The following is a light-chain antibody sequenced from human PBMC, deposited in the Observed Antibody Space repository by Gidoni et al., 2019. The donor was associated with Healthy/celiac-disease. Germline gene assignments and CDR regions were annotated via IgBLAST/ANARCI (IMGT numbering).Light chain of an antibody. J-gene: IGKJ1*01. CDR2: GAS. CDR3: QQSGT. CDR1: QSVSSN. Sequence: EIVMTQSPATLSVSPGERATLSCRASQSVSSNLAWYQQKPGQAPRLLIYGASTRATGIPARFSGSGSGTEFTLTISSLQSEDFAVYYCQQSGTFXQGTKVEIK. V-gene: IGKV3-15*01.